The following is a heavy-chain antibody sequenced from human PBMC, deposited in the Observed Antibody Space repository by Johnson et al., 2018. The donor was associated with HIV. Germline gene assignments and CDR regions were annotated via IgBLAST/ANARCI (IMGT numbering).Heavy chain of an antibody. CDR1: GFTFSNYG. J-gene: IGHJ3*02. V-gene: IGHV3-30*02. D-gene: IGHD1-26*01. Sequence: QVQLVESGGGVVQPGGSLRLSCAASGFTFSNYGMHWVSQAPGKGLEWVAFIRYDGSNKYYADSVKGRFTISRDNFKNTLYLQMNSLRAGDTAVYYCARGRASWELYDAFEIWGQGTMVIVSS. CDR3: ARGRASWELYDAFEI. CDR2: IRYDGSNK.